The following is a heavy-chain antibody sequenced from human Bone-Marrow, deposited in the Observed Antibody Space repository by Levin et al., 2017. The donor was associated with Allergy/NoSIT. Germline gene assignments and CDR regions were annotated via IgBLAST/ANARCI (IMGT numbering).Heavy chain of an antibody. J-gene: IGHJ4*02. D-gene: IGHD3-9*01. CDR1: GFSFFNAW. CDR2: IKSKKDGGTA. V-gene: IGHV3-15*01. Sequence: PGESLKISCAGSGFSFFNAWMSWVRQAPGKGLEWVGRIKSKKDGGTADYAAPVEGRFTISRDDSKSTLYLQMNSLLTEDTALYYCTTDPGDWPDYWGQGSLVTVSS. CDR3: TTDPGDWPDY.